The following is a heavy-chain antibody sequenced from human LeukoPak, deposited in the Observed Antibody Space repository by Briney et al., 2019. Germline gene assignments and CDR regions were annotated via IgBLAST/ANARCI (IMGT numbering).Heavy chain of an antibody. J-gene: IGHJ4*02. D-gene: IGHD3-10*01. V-gene: IGHV3-23*01. CDR2: ISGSGGST. Sequence: GGSLRLSCAASGFTFSSYAMSWVRQAPGKGLEWVSAISGSGGSTYYADSVKGRFTISRDNSKNTLYLQMNSLRAEDTAVYYCAKDKSHGSVSMMDYWGQGTLVTVSS. CDR3: AKDKSHGSVSMMDY. CDR1: GFTFSSYA.